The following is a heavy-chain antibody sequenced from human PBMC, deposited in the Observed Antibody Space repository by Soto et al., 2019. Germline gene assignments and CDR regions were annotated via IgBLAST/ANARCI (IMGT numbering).Heavy chain of an antibody. CDR3: ARGGGVPALGDP. CDR2: ISTSGNT. CDR1: GFSMRNSY. J-gene: IGHJ5*02. V-gene: IGHV4-4*07. D-gene: IGHD3-16*01. Sequence: TLSLTCSVSGFSMRNSYWTWIRQSSGKGLEWIGRISTSGNTNYNPSLNSRLTMSVDTSKNQVPLKLTSVTAADTAVYYCARGGGVPALGDPWGQGTLVTVSS.